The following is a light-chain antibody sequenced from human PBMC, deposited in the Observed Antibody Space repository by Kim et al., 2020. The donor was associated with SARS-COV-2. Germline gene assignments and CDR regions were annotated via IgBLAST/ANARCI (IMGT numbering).Light chain of an antibody. CDR2: QDS. CDR1: KLGDKY. V-gene: IGLV3-1*01. CDR3: QALGSSTVV. Sequence: SYELTQPPSVSVSPGQTASITCSGEKLGDKYACWYQQKPGQSPVLVIYQDSKRPSGIPERFSGSNSGNTATLTISGTQAMDEADYYCQALGSSTVVFGGG. J-gene: IGLJ2*01.